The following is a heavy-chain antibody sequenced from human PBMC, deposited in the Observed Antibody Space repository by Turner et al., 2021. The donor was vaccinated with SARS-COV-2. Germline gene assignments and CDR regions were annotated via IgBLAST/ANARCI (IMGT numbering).Heavy chain of an antibody. J-gene: IGHJ5*02. CDR2: ISYDGSNK. CDR3: AKGIAAAGAMGS. D-gene: IGHD6-13*01. V-gene: IGHV3-30*18. CDR1: GFTFSSYG. Sequence: QVQLVESGGGVVQPRRSLRLSRAASGFTFSSYGMHWVRQAPGKGLEWVAVISYDGSNKYYADSVKGRFTITRDNSKNTLYLQMNSLRAEDTAVYYCAKGIAAAGAMGSWGQGTLVTVSS.